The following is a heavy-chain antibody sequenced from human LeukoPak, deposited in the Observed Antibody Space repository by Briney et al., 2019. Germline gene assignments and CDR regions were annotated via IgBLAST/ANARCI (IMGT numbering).Heavy chain of an antibody. D-gene: IGHD4-23*01. CDR1: GGTFSSYA. Sequence: ASVKVSCKASGGTFSSYAISWVRQAPGQGLEWMGGIIPIFGTANYAQKFQGRVTITADESTSTAYMELSSLRSEDTAVYYCARDSHGGNSEGFDYWGQGTLVTVSS. CDR2: IIPIFGTA. J-gene: IGHJ4*02. V-gene: IGHV1-69*01. CDR3: ARDSHGGNSEGFDY.